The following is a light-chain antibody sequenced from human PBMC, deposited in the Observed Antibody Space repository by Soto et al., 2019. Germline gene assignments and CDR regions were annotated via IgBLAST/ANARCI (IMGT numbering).Light chain of an antibody. CDR3: QSYDSSLRLWD. Sequence: QSVLTQPPSVSGAPGQRVTISCTGSSSNIGAGYDVHWYQQLPGTAPKLLIYGNSNRPSGVPDRFSGSKSGTSASLAITGLQAEEEADYYCQSYDSSLRLWDFGTGTKVTVL. CDR1: SSNIGAGYD. V-gene: IGLV1-40*01. CDR2: GNS. J-gene: IGLJ1*01.